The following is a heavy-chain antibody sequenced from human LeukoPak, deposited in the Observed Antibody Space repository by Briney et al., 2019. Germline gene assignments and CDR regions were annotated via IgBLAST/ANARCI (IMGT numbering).Heavy chain of an antibody. CDR3: ARAEGRPRDGYSPLDY. V-gene: IGHV4-39*07. CDR1: GGSISSSSYY. D-gene: IGHD5-24*01. J-gene: IGHJ4*02. Sequence: PSETLSLTGTVSGGSISSSSYYWGWIRQPPGRGLEWIGSIYYSGSTYYNPSLKSRVTISVDTSKNQFSLKLSSVTAADTAVYYCARAEGRPRDGYSPLDYWGQGTLVTVSS. CDR2: IYYSGST.